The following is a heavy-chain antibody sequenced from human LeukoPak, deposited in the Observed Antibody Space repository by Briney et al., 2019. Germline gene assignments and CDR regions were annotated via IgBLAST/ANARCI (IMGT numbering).Heavy chain of an antibody. Sequence: ASVKVSCKASGYTFTSYGISWVRQAPGQGLEWMGWISAYNGNTNYAQKLQGRVTMTTDTSTSTAYMELRSLRSDDTAVYYCARDRPQYYDSSGYFYYFDYWGQGTLVTVSS. CDR3: ARDRPQYYDSSGYFYYFDY. CDR2: ISAYNGNT. CDR1: GYTFTSYG. V-gene: IGHV1-18*01. D-gene: IGHD3-22*01. J-gene: IGHJ4*02.